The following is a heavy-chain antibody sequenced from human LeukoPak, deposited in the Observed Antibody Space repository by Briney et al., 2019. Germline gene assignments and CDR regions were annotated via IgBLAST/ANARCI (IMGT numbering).Heavy chain of an antibody. CDR3: AKVGDIIVVDAFDI. D-gene: IGHD2-2*01. CDR2: IANSGDNT. V-gene: IGHV3-23*01. J-gene: IGHJ3*02. Sequence: GGSLRLSCAAPGFTFRSYAMSWVSEAPGKGLEWVSFIANSGDNTYYASSVKGWFTISRDNSKNTLYLQINSLRAEDTSIYYCAKVGDIIVVDAFDIWGQGTMVTVSS. CDR1: GFTFRSYA.